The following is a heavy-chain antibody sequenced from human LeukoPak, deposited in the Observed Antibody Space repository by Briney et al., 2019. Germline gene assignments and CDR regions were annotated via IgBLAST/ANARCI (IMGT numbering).Heavy chain of an antibody. CDR2: ISSSSSYI. D-gene: IGHD3-22*01. Sequence: GGSLRLSCAASGFTFSSYSMNWVRQAPGKGLEWVSSISSSSSYIHYADSVKGRFTISRDNAKNSLYLQMNSLRAEDTAVYYCARDSQVTYYYDSSGYYSYWGQGTLVTVSS. V-gene: IGHV3-21*01. CDR1: GFTFSSYS. CDR3: ARDSQVTYYYDSSGYYSY. J-gene: IGHJ4*02.